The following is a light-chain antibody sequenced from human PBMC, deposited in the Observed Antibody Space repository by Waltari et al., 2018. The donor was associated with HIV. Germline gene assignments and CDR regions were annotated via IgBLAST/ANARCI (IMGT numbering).Light chain of an antibody. V-gene: IGKV2-30*01. CDR3: MQGTHWPYT. Sequence: DVVMTKSPLSLPVTLGQPASISCRSSQRLVYRNGNTYLNWFQQRPGQSPRRLIYKVSNRDSGVPDRFSGSGSGSDFTLKISRVEAEDVGVYYCMQGTHWPYTFGQGTKLKIK. CDR1: QRLVYRNGNTY. J-gene: IGKJ2*01. CDR2: KVS.